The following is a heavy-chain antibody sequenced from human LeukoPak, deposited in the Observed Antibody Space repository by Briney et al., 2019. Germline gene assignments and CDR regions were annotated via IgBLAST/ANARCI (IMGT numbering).Heavy chain of an antibody. V-gene: IGHV3-23*01. CDR1: GFTFTSDA. CDR3: AKCSTSAYTTGWCNWIDP. D-gene: IGHD6-19*01. J-gene: IGHJ5*02. Sequence: GGSLRLSCVASGFTFTSDAMNWVRQAPGKGLEWVSSTVSRGTTQYADSVKGRFTVSRDTSKNTLYLRMNSLRADDTGVYYCAKCSTSAYTTGWCNWIDPWGQGTLVTVSS. CDR2: TVSRGTT.